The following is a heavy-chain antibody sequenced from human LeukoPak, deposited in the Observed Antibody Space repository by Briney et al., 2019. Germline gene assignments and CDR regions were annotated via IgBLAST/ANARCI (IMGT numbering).Heavy chain of an antibody. CDR3: AQDQRYSSGWYDIYYFDY. D-gene: IGHD6-19*01. CDR2: ISGSGGST. CDR1: GFTFSSYA. J-gene: IGHJ4*02. V-gene: IGHV3-23*01. Sequence: PGGCLRLSCAASGFTFSSYAMSWFRQAPGKGLEWVSAISGSGGSTYYADSVKGRFTISRDNSKNTLYLQMNSLRAEDTAVYYCAQDQRYSSGWYDIYYFDYSGQGSLVTVSS.